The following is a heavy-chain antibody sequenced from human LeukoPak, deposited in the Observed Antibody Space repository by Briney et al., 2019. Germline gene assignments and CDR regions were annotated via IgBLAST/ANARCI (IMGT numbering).Heavy chain of an antibody. CDR1: GFTFSSYA. CDR3: ARDPIAEAGHTDY. CDR2: ISYDRSNK. Sequence: GRSLRLSCSASGFTFSSYAMHWVRQAAGKGVEWVAVISYDRSNKYYADSVKGRFTISRDNSKNTLYLQMNSLRAEDTAVYYCARDPIAEAGHTDYWGQGTLVSVPS. V-gene: IGHV3-30*04. D-gene: IGHD6-19*01. J-gene: IGHJ4*02.